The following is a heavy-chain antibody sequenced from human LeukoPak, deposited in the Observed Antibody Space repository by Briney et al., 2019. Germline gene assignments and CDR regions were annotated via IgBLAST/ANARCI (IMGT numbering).Heavy chain of an antibody. Sequence: GGSLRLSCVASGFTLSSCGMHWVRRAPGKGLEWVAVITYDGITTYSDDSVKGRFTISRDTSKSALHLQMNNLRPEDTAVYFCVKEQGSGYYRTADYWGQGTLVTVSS. CDR2: ITYDGITT. CDR1: GFTLSSCG. V-gene: IGHV3-30*18. CDR3: VKEQGSGYYRTADY. J-gene: IGHJ4*02. D-gene: IGHD3-10*01.